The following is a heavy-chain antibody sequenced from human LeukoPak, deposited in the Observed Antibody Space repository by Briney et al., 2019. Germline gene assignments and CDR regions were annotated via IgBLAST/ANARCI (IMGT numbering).Heavy chain of an antibody. CDR3: ARDAGYGDLI. Sequence: PSETLSLTCTVSGGSISSSSYYWGWIHQPPGKGLEWIGSIYYSGSTYYNPSLKSRVTISVDTSKNQFSLKLSSVTAADTAVYYCARDAGYGDLIWGQGTLVTVSS. J-gene: IGHJ4*02. CDR2: IYYSGST. D-gene: IGHD4-17*01. CDR1: GGSISSSSYY. V-gene: IGHV4-39*07.